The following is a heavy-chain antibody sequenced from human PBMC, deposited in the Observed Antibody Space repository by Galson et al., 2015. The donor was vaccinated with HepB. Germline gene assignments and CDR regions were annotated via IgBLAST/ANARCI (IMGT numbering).Heavy chain of an antibody. J-gene: IGHJ4*02. Sequence: SETLSLTCAVSGGSISLYYWGWIRQPPGKGLKWIGYSYYSGSSKYNPFLKGRGTISVDSSKNQFSLRLTSVTAADTAVYYCARSQTFGDYLMYYFDTWGRGTLVTVSA. CDR3: ARSQTFGDYLMYYFDT. V-gene: IGHV4-59*01. CDR1: GGSISLYY. CDR2: SYYSGSS. D-gene: IGHD3-10*01.